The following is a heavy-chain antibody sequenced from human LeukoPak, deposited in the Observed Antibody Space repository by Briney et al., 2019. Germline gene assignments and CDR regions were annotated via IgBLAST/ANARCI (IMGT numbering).Heavy chain of an antibody. CDR3: ASLTGGGPFDY. CDR2: LNWNGAST. D-gene: IGHD1-1*01. CDR1: GFTFDDYG. Sequence: PGGSLRLSCAASGFTFDDYGLSWVRQVPGKGLEWVSGLNWNGASTGYADSVKGRFTISRDNAKNSLYLQMNSLRAEDTALYYCASLTGGGPFDYWGQGTLVTVSS. V-gene: IGHV3-20*04. J-gene: IGHJ4*02.